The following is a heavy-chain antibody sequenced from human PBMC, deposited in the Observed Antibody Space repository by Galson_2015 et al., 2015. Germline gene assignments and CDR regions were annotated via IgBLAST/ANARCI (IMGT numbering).Heavy chain of an antibody. CDR1: GYTFTSYA. Sequence: SCKASGYTFTSYALNWVRQAPGQGLEWMGWINTNTGNPTYAQGFTGRFVFSLDTSVSTAYLQISSLKAEDTAVYYCARPQGLTTVTFDAFDIWGQGTMVTVSS. V-gene: IGHV7-4-1*02. D-gene: IGHD4-17*01. CDR2: INTNTGNP. J-gene: IGHJ3*02. CDR3: ARPQGLTTVTFDAFDI.